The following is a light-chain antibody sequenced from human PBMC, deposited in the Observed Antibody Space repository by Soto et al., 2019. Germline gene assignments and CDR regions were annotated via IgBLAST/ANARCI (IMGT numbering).Light chain of an antibody. CDR3: QQYYNWPRT. CDR2: DAS. CDR1: QSVSSY. V-gene: IGKV3-11*01. J-gene: IGKJ1*01. Sequence: IVLTQSPGILSLSPGERATLSCRASQSVSSYLAWYQQKPGQAPRLLIYDASNRATGIPARFSGSGSGTDFTLTISSLEPEDFAVYYCQQYYNWPRTFGQGTKVDIK.